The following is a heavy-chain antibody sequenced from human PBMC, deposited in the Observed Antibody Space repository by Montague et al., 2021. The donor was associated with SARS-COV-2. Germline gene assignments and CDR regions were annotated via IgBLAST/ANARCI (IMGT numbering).Heavy chain of an antibody. CDR3: VRHPHYDGLNGPPDF. J-gene: IGHJ4*02. Sequence: SETLSLTCTVSGVSVTDYYWSWIRQPPGMGLEWVGDVLYNKGTNFNPSLKSRVAISVDTSKNQFSLRLTSVTAADTASYYCVRHPHYDGLNGPPDFWAQGTLVTVSS. D-gene: IGHD3-9*01. CDR1: GVSVTDYY. CDR2: VLYNKGT. V-gene: IGHV4-59*08.